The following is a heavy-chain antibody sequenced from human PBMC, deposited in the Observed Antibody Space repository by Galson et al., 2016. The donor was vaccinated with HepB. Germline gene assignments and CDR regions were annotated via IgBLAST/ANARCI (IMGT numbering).Heavy chain of an antibody. CDR2: ISGNGGST. CDR1: GFTFSSYA. J-gene: IGHJ1*01. Sequence: SLRLSCAASGFTFSSYAMSWVRQAPGKGLEWVSAISGNGGSTYYADSVKGRFTISRDNSKNTLYLQMNSLRAEDTAVYYCAKDLEYYDILTGYLPPAEYFQHWGQGTLVTVTS. D-gene: IGHD3-9*01. V-gene: IGHV3-23*01. CDR3: AKDLEYYDILTGYLPPAEYFQH.